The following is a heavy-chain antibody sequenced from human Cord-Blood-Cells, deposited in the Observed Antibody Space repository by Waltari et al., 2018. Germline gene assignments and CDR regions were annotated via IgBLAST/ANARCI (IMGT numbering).Heavy chain of an antibody. V-gene: IGHV3-30-3*01. Sequence: QVQLVGSGVGVVQRGRSVRLSCAPAGFIFSRYAMQWVSQAPGKGLEVVAVISYDGSNKYYADSVKGRFTISRDNSKNTLYLQMNSLRAEDTAVYYCAREDYWGQGTLVTVSS. CDR1: GFIFSRYA. CDR3: AREDY. J-gene: IGHJ4*02. CDR2: ISYDGSNK.